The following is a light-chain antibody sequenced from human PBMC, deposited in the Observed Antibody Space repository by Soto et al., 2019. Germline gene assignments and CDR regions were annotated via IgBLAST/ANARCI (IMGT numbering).Light chain of an antibody. CDR2: DAS. CDR1: QDISNY. V-gene: IGKV1-33*01. J-gene: IGKJ4*01. CDR3: QQYDNLPLT. Sequence: IQMTQSPSPLSASVGYRVTITCQASQDISNYLNWYQQKPGKAPKLLIYDASNLETGVPSRFSGSGSGTDFTFTISSLQPEDIATYYCQQYDNLPLTFGGGTKVDIK.